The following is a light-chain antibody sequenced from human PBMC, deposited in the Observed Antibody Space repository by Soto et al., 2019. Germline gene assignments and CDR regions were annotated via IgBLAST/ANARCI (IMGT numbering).Light chain of an antibody. V-gene: IGLV1-40*01. CDR2: GNS. CDR3: QSYYSSLSGSV. CDR1: SSNIGAGYD. Sequence: QPVLTQPPSVSGAPGQRVTISCTGSSSNIGAGYDVHWYQQLPGTAPKLLIYGNSNRPSGVPDRFSGSKSGTSASLAITGLQAADEADYYCQSYYSSLSGSVFGGGTKLTVL. J-gene: IGLJ2*01.